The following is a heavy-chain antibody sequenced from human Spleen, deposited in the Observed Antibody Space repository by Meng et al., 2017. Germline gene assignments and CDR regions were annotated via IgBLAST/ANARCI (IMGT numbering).Heavy chain of an antibody. D-gene: IGHD2-21*02. CDR3: ARDRNIVVVTAIRYYYYGMDV. J-gene: IGHJ6*02. V-gene: IGHV3-33*01. CDR1: GFTFSSYG. CDR2: IGYDGSNK. Sequence: GESLKISCAASGFTFSSYGMHWVRQAPGKGLEWVAVIGYDGSNKYYADSVKGRFTISRDNSKNTLYLQMNSLRAEDTAVYYCARDRNIVVVTAIRYYYYGMDVWGQGTTVTVSS.